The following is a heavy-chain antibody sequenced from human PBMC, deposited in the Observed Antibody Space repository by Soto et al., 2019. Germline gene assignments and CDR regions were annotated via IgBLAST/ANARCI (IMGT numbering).Heavy chain of an antibody. D-gene: IGHD3-16*02. V-gene: IGHV3-21*01. CDR2: ISSSSSYI. J-gene: IGHJ1*01. CDR3: ARDSLLHLGELSPPVAEYFQH. CDR1: GFTFSSYS. Sequence: GGSLRLSCAASGFTFSSYSMNWVRQAPGKGLEWVSSISSSSSYIYYADSVKGRFTISRDNAKNSLYLQMNSLRAEDTAVYYGARDSLLHLGELSPPVAEYFQHWGQGTLVTVSS.